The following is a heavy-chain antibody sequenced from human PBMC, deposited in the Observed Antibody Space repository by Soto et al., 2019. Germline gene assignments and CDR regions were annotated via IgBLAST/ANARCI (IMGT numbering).Heavy chain of an antibody. CDR1: GFTFSSYG. CDR2: ISYDGSNK. V-gene: IGHV3-30*18. J-gene: IGHJ4*02. D-gene: IGHD3-22*01. CDR3: AKDRNPNYYDSSGLDY. Sequence: GGSLRLSCAASGFTFSSYGMHWVRQAPGKGLEWVAVISYDGSNKYYADSVKGRFTISRDNSKNTLYLQMNSLRAEDTAVYYCAKDRNPNYYDSSGLDYWGQGTLVTVSS.